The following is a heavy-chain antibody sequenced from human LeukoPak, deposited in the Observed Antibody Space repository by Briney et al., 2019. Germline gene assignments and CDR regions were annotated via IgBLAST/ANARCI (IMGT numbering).Heavy chain of an antibody. CDR1: SGSISSSNYY. Sequence: SETLSLTCTVSSGSISSSNYYWGWIRQPPGKGLEWIGSIYYSGSTYYNPSLKSRVTISVDTSKNQFSLKLSSVTAADTAVYYCARQGITMIVVVISGDAFDIWGQGTMVTVSS. V-gene: IGHV4-39*01. CDR2: IYYSGST. J-gene: IGHJ3*02. CDR3: ARQGITMIVVVISGDAFDI. D-gene: IGHD3-22*01.